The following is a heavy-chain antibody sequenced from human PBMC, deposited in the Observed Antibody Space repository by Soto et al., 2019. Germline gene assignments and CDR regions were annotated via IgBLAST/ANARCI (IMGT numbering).Heavy chain of an antibody. V-gene: IGHV4-59*01. J-gene: IGHJ4*02. Sequence: QVQLQESGPGLVKPSETLSLTCTVSGGSITSSYWSWIRQPPGKGLEWSGYIYYSGSTNYNPSLKSRATISVDTSKNQCSLNLSSVTAADTAVYFCARGLRYFDWWGQGTLVTVSS. D-gene: IGHD3-9*01. CDR3: ARGLRYFDW. CDR2: IYYSGST. CDR1: GGSITSSY.